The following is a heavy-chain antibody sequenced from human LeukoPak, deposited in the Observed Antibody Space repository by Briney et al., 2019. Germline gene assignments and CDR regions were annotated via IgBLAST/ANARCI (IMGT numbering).Heavy chain of an antibody. CDR2: IYTSGST. V-gene: IGHV4-4*07. D-gene: IGHD1-7*01. CDR3: ARDRYNWNYYDAFDI. CDR1: GGSISSYY. Sequence: SETLSLTCTVSGGSISSYYWSWIWQPAGKGLEWIGRIYTSGSTNYNPSLKSRVTMSVDTSKNQFSLKLSSVTAADTAVYYCARDRYNWNYYDAFDIWGQGTMVTVSS. J-gene: IGHJ3*02.